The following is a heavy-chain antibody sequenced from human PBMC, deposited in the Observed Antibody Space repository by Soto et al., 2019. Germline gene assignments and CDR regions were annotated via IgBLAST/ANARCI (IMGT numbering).Heavy chain of an antibody. V-gene: IGHV3-23*01. CDR1: GFTFSSYA. D-gene: IGHD3-3*01. Sequence: GGSLRLSCAASGFTFSSYAMSWVRQAPGKGLEWVSAISGSGGSTYYADSVKGRFTISRDNSKNTLYLQMNSLRAEDTAVYYCAKDTRITIFGVVIIQFEYWGQGTLVTVSS. CDR3: AKDTRITIFGVVIIQFEY. CDR2: ISGSGGST. J-gene: IGHJ4*02.